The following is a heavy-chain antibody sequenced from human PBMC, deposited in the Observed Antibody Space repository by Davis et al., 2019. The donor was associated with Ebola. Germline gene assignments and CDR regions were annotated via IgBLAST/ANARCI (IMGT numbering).Heavy chain of an antibody. D-gene: IGHD3-22*01. Sequence: MPSETLSLTCAVYGGSFSGYYWSWIRQPPGKGLEWIGEISQSGSTNYNPSLKSRVTISVDTSKNQFSLKLSSVTAADTAVYYCARGTHYYDSSGYNHGMDVCGQGTTVTVSS. CDR2: ISQSGST. CDR1: GGSFSGYY. CDR3: ARGTHYYDSSGYNHGMDV. J-gene: IGHJ6*02. V-gene: IGHV4-34*01.